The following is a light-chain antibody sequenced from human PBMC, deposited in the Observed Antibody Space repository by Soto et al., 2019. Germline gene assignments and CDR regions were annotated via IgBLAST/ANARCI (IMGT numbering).Light chain of an antibody. V-gene: IGLV2-14*01. CDR2: EVT. J-gene: IGLJ3*02. Sequence: QSALTQPASVSGSPGQSITISCTGTTSDVGSYNYVSWYQQHPGKVPKLMIYEVTNRPSGVSNRFSGSKSGNTASLTISGLQAEDEADYYCSSYTSSTWVFGGGTKLTVL. CDR1: TSDVGSYNY. CDR3: SSYTSSTWV.